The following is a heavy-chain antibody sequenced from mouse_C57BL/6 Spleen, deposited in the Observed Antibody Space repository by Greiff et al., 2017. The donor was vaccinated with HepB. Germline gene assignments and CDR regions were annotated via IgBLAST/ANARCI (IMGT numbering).Heavy chain of an antibody. Sequence: QVQLKQPGAELVKPGASVKLSCKASGYTFTSYWMHWVKQRPGQGLEWIGMIHPNSGSTNYNEKFKSKATLTVDKSSSTAYMQLSSLTSEDSAVYYCARSPYYYGSSYPWYFDVWGTGTTVTVSS. J-gene: IGHJ1*03. CDR1: GYTFTSYW. V-gene: IGHV1-64*01. CDR3: ARSPYYYGSSYPWYFDV. CDR2: IHPNSGST. D-gene: IGHD1-1*01.